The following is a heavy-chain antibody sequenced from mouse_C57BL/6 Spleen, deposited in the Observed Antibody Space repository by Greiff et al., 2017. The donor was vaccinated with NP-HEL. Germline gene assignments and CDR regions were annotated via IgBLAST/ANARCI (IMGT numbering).Heavy chain of an antibody. Sequence: LQQPGTELVKPGASVKLSCKASGYTFTSYWMHWVKQRPGQGLEWIGNINPSNGGTNYNEKFKSKATLTVDKSSSTAYMQLSSLTSEDSAVYYCARSPTTVVARGVYYAMDYWGQGTSVTVSS. CDR1: GYTFTSYW. CDR3: ARSPTTVVARGVYYAMDY. V-gene: IGHV1-53*01. D-gene: IGHD1-1*01. CDR2: INPSNGGT. J-gene: IGHJ4*01.